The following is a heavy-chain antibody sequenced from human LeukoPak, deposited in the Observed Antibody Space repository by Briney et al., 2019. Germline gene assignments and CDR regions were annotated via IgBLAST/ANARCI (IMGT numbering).Heavy chain of an antibody. J-gene: IGHJ4*02. V-gene: IGHV3-33*01. Sequence: HSGGSLRLSCAASGFTFSSYGMHWVRQAPGKGLEWVAVIWYDGSNKYYADSVKGRFTISRDNSKNTLYLQMNSLRAEDTAVYYCARGAVADSSPLIDYWGQGTLVTVSS. CDR1: GFTFSSYG. CDR2: IWYDGSNK. D-gene: IGHD6-19*01. CDR3: ARGAVADSSPLIDY.